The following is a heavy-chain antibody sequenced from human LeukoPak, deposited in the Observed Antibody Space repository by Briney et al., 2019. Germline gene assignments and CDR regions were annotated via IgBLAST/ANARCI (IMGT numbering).Heavy chain of an antibody. CDR2: ISYDGSNK. CDR3: AKDTYSNYLSYYYYYMDV. Sequence: GRSLRLSCAASGFTFSSYGMHWVRQAPGKGLEWVAVISYDGSNKYYADSVKGRFTISRDNSKNTLYLQMISLRAEDTAVYYCAKDTYSNYLSYYYYYMDVWGKGTTVTVSS. J-gene: IGHJ6*03. D-gene: IGHD4-11*01. CDR1: GFTFSSYG. V-gene: IGHV3-30*18.